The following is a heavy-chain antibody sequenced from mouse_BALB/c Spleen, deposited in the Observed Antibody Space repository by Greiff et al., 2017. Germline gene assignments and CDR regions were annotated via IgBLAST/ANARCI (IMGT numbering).Heavy chain of an antibody. V-gene: IGHV3-8*02. J-gene: IGHJ4*01. Sequence: VQLKESGPSLVKPSQTLSLTCSVTGDSITSGYWNWIRKFPGNKLEYMGYISYSGSTYYNPSLKSRISITRDTSKNQYYLQLNSVTTEDTATYYCARYPYRYDVAMDYWGQGTSVTVSS. CDR1: GDSITSGY. CDR2: ISYSGST. CDR3: ARYPYRYDVAMDY. D-gene: IGHD2-14*01.